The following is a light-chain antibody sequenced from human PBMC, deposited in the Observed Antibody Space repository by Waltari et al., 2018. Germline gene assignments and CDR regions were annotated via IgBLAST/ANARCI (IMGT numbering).Light chain of an antibody. V-gene: IGLV2-23*02. Sequence: QSALTQPASVSGSPGQSITLSCTGTNSAIGSFNLVSWYQQLSNTAPKLIIYDTTKRPSGVSDRISGSQSGNTASLTISGLQTEDEADYYCCSYAGHSTFVFGGGTRLTVL. CDR1: NSAIGSFNL. CDR3: CSYAGHSTFV. J-gene: IGLJ3*02. CDR2: DTT.